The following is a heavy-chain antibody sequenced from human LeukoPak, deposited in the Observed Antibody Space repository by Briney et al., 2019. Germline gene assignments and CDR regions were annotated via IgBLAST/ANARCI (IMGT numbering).Heavy chain of an antibody. V-gene: IGHV4-59*12. CDR2: VYYTGST. CDR1: GGSISSYY. J-gene: IGHJ4*02. Sequence: SETLSLTCTVSGGSISSYYWSWVRQPPGKGLEWIGFVYYTGSTNYSPSLKSRVTISVDTSKNQFSLKLSSVTAADTAVYYCARDLSVPLSGSYHYFDYWGQGTLVAVSS. D-gene: IGHD1-26*01. CDR3: ARDLSVPLSGSYHYFDY.